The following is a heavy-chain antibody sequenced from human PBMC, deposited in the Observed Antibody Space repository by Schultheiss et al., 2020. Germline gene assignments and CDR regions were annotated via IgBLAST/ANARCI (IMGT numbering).Heavy chain of an antibody. D-gene: IGHD4-17*01. CDR3: AREKPTRDSTVTTDY. V-gene: IGHV4-34*01. CDR2: INHSGST. Sequence: SETLSLTCAVYGGSFSGYYWSWIRQPPGKGLEWIGEINHSGSTNYNPSLKSRVTISVDTSKNQFSLKLSSVTAADTAVYYCAREKPTRDSTVTTDYWGQGTLVTVSS. CDR1: GGSFSGYY. J-gene: IGHJ4*02.